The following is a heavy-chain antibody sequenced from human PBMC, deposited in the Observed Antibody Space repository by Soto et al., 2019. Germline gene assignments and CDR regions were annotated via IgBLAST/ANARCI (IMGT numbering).Heavy chain of an antibody. CDR3: ARDAARRRSAYDRQFDL. J-gene: IGHJ2*01. D-gene: IGHD1-1*01. V-gene: IGHV3-9*01. CDR2: ISWNSGSI. CDR1: GFTFDDYA. Sequence: EVQLVESGGGLVQPGRSLRLSCAASGFTFDDYAMHWVRQAPGKGLEWVSGISWNSGSIDYADSVKGRFTVPRDNDQHSLYLKMNSVRAEDTGVYYCARDAARRRSAYDRQFDLWGRGTLVAGSS.